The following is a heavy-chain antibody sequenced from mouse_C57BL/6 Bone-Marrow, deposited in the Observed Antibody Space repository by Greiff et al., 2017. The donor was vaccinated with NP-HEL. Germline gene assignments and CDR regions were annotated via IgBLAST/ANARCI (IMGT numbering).Heavy chain of an antibody. Sequence: QVQLQQSGPGLVQPSQSLSITCTVSGFSLTSYGVHWVRQSPGKGLEWLGVIWSGGSTDSNAAFISRLSISKDNSKSQVFFKMNSLQADDTAIYYCARNTLYYGSLDYWGQGTTLTVSS. D-gene: IGHD1-1*01. CDR3: ARNTLYYGSLDY. J-gene: IGHJ2*01. CDR2: IWSGGST. CDR1: GFSLTSYG. V-gene: IGHV2-2*01.